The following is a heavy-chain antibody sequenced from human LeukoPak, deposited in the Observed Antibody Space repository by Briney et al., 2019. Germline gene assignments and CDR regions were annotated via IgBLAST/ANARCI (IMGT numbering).Heavy chain of an antibody. V-gene: IGHV3-33*06. CDR2: IWFDGKNE. CDR1: GSTFSSYG. CDR3: AKEPASSGWFDP. J-gene: IGHJ5*02. Sequence: GRSLRLSCAASGSTFSSYGMHWVRQAPGKGLEWVADIWFDGKNEHFADTVKGRFTISRDNSKNTLYLQMNSLRAEDTAVYYCAKEPASSGWFDPWGQGTLVAVSS. D-gene: IGHD6-19*01.